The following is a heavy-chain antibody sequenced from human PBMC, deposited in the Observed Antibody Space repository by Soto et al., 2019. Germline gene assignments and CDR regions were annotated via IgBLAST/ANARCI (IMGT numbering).Heavy chain of an antibody. D-gene: IGHD1-20*01. CDR3: ARDVAGYLEGLDV. Sequence: PGGCRRRSCAACGFTFRDYYMSLIRQAPGKGLEWVSYVSSSGNAIYYADSVKGRFTISRDNAKNSLFLQMNSLRDEDTAVYYCARDVAGYLEGLDVWGQGTTVTVSS. J-gene: IGHJ6*02. CDR2: VSSSGNAI. CDR1: GFTFRDYY. V-gene: IGHV3-11*01.